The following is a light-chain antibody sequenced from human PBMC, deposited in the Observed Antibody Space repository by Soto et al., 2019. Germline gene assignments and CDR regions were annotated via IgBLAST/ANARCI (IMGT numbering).Light chain of an antibody. CDR1: SSNIGSNT. CDR2: NNN. CDR3: AAWDDSLNGLV. J-gene: IGLJ1*01. Sequence: QSVLTQPPSASGTPGQRVTISCSGSSSNIGSNTVNWYQQLPGTAPTLLIYNNNQRPSAVPDRFSGSKSGTSASLAISGLQSEDEDDYYCAAWDDSLNGLVFGTGTKLTVL. V-gene: IGLV1-44*01.